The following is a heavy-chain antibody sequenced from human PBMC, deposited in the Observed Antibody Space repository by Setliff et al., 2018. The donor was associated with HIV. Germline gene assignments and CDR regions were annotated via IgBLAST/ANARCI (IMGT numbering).Heavy chain of an antibody. CDR2: IYPGDADT. J-gene: IGHJ3*02. Sequence: PGESLKISCKASGYSFTGYWMGWARQMPGKGLEWMGIIYPGDADTRYSPSFQGKVTISTDKSISTAFLQWSSLKASDTAMYYCARHSHYDRSGYYYHKMPDDAFDIWGQGTMVTVSS. CDR3: ARHSHYDRSGYYYHKMPDDAFDI. V-gene: IGHV5-51*01. D-gene: IGHD3-22*01. CDR1: GYSFTGYW.